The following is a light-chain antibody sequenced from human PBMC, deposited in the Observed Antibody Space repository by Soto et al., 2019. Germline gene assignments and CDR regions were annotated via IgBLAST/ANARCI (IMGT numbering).Light chain of an antibody. CDR1: SSDVGGYDS. CDR2: DVD. J-gene: IGLJ1*01. Sequence: QSALTQPPSASGSPGQSVTISCSGTSSDVGGYDSVSWYQHHPGKVPKLIIFDVDKWPSGVPDRFSGFKSGNTASLTVSGLRAEDEADYYCSSYAGSNTFVFATGTKVTVL. CDR3: SSYAGSNTFV. V-gene: IGLV2-8*01.